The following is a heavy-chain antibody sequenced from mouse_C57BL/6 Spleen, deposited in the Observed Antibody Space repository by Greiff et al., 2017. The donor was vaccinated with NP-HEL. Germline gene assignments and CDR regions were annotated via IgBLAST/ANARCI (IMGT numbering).Heavy chain of an antibody. D-gene: IGHD1-1*01. J-gene: IGHJ2*01. V-gene: IGHV5-6*01. Sequence: EVQRVESGGDLVKPGGSLKLSCAASGFTFSSYGMSWVRQTPDKRLEWVATISSGGSYTSYPDSVKGRFTISRDNAKNTLYLQMSSLKSEDTAMYYCARHEGTTVVPYYFDYWGQGTTLTVSS. CDR2: ISSGGSYT. CDR3: ARHEGTTVVPYYFDY. CDR1: GFTFSSYG.